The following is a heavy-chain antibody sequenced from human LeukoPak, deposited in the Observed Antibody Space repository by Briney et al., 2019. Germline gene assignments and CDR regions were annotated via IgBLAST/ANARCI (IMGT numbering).Heavy chain of an antibody. CDR3: AKGGQSGSYPGGFDY. CDR1: GFTFSSYA. J-gene: IGHJ4*02. D-gene: IGHD1-26*01. V-gene: IGHV3-23*01. CDR2: ISGSGGST. Sequence: GGSLRLSCAASGFTFSSYAMSWVRQAPGKGLEWVSAISGSGGSTYYADSVKGRFTISRGNSKNTLYLQMNSLRAEDTAVYYCAKGGQSGSYPGGFDYWGQGTLVTVSS.